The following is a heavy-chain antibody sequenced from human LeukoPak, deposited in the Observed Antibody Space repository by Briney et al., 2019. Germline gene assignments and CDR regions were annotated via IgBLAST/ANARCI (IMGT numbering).Heavy chain of an antibody. Sequence: PSETLSLTCTVSGGSISSGDYYWSWVRQPPGKGLEWIGYIYYSGNTYYNPSLKSRVTISVDTSKNQFSLKLSSVTAADTAVYYCSKGHQGGPNDYWGQGTPVTVSS. V-gene: IGHV4-30-4*01. CDR1: GGSISSGDYY. CDR3: SKGHQGGPNDY. D-gene: IGHD2-15*01. J-gene: IGHJ4*02. CDR2: IYYSGNT.